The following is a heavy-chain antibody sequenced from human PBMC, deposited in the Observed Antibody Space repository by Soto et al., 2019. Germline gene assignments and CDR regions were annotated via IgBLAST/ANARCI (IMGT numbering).Heavy chain of an antibody. CDR1: GFTFSSYS. CDR2: ISSSSSYI. J-gene: IGHJ4*02. CDR3: ARLPAVAGFLDY. V-gene: IGHV3-21*01. Sequence: GGSLRLSCAASGFTFSSYSMNWVRQAPGKGLEWVSSISSSSSYIYYADSVKGRFTISRDNAKNSLYLQMNSLRAEDTAVYYCARLPAVAGFLDYWGQGTLVTVSS. D-gene: IGHD6-19*01.